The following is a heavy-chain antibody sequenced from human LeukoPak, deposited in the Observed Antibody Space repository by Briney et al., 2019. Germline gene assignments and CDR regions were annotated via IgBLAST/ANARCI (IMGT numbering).Heavy chain of an antibody. D-gene: IGHD6-13*01. Sequence: SETLSLTCAVFGGSFNGYYWSCIRQPPGKGLEWIGEINHSGSTNYNPSLKSRVTISVDTSKNQFSLKLSSVTAADTAVYYCGKKGLSSTWDWGMDVWGQGTTVTVSS. J-gene: IGHJ6*01. V-gene: IGHV4-34*01. CDR3: GKKGLSSTWDWGMDV. CDR2: INHSGST. CDR1: GGSFNGYY.